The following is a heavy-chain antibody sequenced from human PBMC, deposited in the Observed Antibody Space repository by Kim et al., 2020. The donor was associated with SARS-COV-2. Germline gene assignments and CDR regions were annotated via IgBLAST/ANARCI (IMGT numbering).Heavy chain of an antibody. CDR3: ARVGIYVSGWYSSSFDP. D-gene: IGHD6-19*01. CDR1: GFTVISSS. J-gene: IGHJ5*02. CDR2: TYSGGGT. V-gene: IGHV3-53*01. Sequence: GGSLRLSCAASGFTVISSSMTWVRQAPGKGLEWVSVTYSGGGTYYADSVKGRFTISRDNSKNTLFLQMNSLGAEDTAVYYCARVGIYVSGWYSSSFDPWGQGTLVTVSS.